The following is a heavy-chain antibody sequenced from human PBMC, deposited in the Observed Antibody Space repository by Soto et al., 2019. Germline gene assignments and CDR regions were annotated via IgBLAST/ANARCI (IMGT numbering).Heavy chain of an antibody. CDR2: MNPNTGDT. D-gene: IGHD5-12*01. Sequence: QVQLVQSGAEVKKPGASVKVSCKASGYTFISYDINWVRQATGQGLEWMGWMNPNTGDTGYAQKFQGRGTMTRNTSINTANLELSSLRSDDTAVYFCARGDGYIFDYWGQGTLVNVSS. CDR3: ARGDGYIFDY. J-gene: IGHJ4*02. CDR1: GYTFISYD. V-gene: IGHV1-8*01.